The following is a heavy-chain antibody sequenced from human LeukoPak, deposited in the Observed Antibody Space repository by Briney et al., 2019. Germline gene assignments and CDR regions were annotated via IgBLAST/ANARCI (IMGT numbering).Heavy chain of an antibody. CDR2: IYYSGST. J-gene: IGHJ6*03. CDR3: AKTVRDVFSSYYYYYMDV. Sequence: SETLSLTCTVSGGSISNYYWSWIRQPPGKGLEWIGYIYYSGSTNYNPSLKSRVTISVDTSKNQFSLKLSSVTAADTAVYYCAKTVRDVFSSYYYYYMDVWGKGTTVTVSS. V-gene: IGHV4-59*01. D-gene: IGHD3-10*01. CDR1: GGSISNYY.